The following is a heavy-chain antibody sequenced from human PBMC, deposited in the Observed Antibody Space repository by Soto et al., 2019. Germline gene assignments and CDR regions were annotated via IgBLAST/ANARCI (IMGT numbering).Heavy chain of an antibody. V-gene: IGHV1-2*04. CDR1: GYTFTGYY. Sequence: QVQLVQSGAEVKKPGASVKVACKASGYTFTGYYMHWVRQAPGQGLEWMGWINPNSGGTNYAQKFQGWVTMTSYTSISTASLELRRLRSDDTAVYYGARGPEALRWVNWNLQHNWFDPWGQGSLVIVFS. J-gene: IGHJ5*02. CDR3: ARGPEALRWVNWNLQHNWFDP. CDR2: INPNSGGT. D-gene: IGHD1-1*01.